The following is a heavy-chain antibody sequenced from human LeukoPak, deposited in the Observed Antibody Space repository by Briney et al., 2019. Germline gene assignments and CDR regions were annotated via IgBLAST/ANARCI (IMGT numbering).Heavy chain of an antibody. CDR3: ARVHSSWNDAFDI. CDR2: ISTYNGDT. Sequence: ASVKVSCKASGYTFTDYGISWVRQAPGQGLGWMGWISTYNGDTNFAQKFQGRVTMTRDTSTSTVYMELSSLRSDDTAVYYCARVHSSWNDAFDIRGQGTMVTVSS. V-gene: IGHV1-18*01. CDR1: GYTFTDYG. J-gene: IGHJ3*02. D-gene: IGHD6-13*01.